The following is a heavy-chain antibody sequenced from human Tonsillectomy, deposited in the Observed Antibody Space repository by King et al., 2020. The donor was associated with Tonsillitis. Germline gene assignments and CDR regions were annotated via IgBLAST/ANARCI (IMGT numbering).Heavy chain of an antibody. CDR1: GYTFIDHY. Sequence: QLVQSGAEVKKPGASVKVSCKTSGYTFIDHYMHWVRQAPGQGPEWMGWINPNTGGTAYGERFQGRVMMTTDTSINTAYMELRRLRSDDTAVYYCARDVEAGTRQVLLVYGMDAWGQGTTVTVSS. V-gene: IGHV1-2*02. D-gene: IGHD1-1*01. CDR3: ARDVEAGTRQVLLVYGMDA. J-gene: IGHJ6*02. CDR2: INPNTGGT.